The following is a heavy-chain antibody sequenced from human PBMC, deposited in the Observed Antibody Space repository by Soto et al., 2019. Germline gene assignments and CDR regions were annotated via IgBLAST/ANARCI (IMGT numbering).Heavy chain of an antibody. J-gene: IGHJ4*02. CDR3: ARGGLTTVSRFDY. Sequence: NPSETLSLTCTVSGGSVTSGNYYWSWIRQPPGKGLEWIGHIYYSGSTNYNPSLKSRVTISVDKSKNQFSLKLSSVTAADTAVYYCARGGLTTVSRFDYWGQGTLVTVSS. D-gene: IGHD4-17*01. CDR1: GGSVTSGNYY. V-gene: IGHV4-61*01. CDR2: IYYSGST.